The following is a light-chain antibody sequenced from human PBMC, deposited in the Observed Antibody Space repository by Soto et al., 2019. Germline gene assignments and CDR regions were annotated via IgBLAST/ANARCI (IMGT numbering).Light chain of an antibody. J-gene: IGKJ5*01. CDR3: QQANRFPPT. CDR2: AAS. CDR1: QGISSY. Sequence: AIRMTQSPSSFSASTGDRVTITCRASQGISSYLAWYQQKPGKAPKLLIYAASTLQSGVPSRFSGSGSGTDFTLTISTLQPEDFATYYCQQANRFPPTFGQGTRLEIK. V-gene: IGKV1-8*01.